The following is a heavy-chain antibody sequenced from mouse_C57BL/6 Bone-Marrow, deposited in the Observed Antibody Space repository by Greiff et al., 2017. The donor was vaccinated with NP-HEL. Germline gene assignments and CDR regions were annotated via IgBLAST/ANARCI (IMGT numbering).Heavy chain of an antibody. CDR2: ISSGSSTI. CDR1: GFTFSDYG. J-gene: IGHJ2*01. D-gene: IGHD2-2*01. Sequence: EVKLVESGGGLVKPGGSLKLSCAASGFTFSDYGMHWVRQAPEKGLEWVAYISSGSSTIYYADTVKGRFTISRDNAKNTLFLQMTSLRSEDTAMYYCARPGSTMVTSFDYWGQGTTLTVSS. V-gene: IGHV5-17*01. CDR3: ARPGSTMVTSFDY.